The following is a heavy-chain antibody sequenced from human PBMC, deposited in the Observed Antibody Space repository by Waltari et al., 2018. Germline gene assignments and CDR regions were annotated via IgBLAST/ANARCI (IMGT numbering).Heavy chain of an antibody. V-gene: IGHV3-21*01. Sequence: EVQLVESGGGLVKPGGSLRLSCAASGFTFSRYSMNWVRQAPGKGLEWVSSISSSSSYIYYADSVKGRFTISRDNAKNSLYLQMNSLRAEDTAVYYCARDEVAATFYWGQGTLVTVSS. CDR3: ARDEVAATFY. CDR1: GFTFSRYS. D-gene: IGHD2-15*01. J-gene: IGHJ4*02. CDR2: ISSSSSYI.